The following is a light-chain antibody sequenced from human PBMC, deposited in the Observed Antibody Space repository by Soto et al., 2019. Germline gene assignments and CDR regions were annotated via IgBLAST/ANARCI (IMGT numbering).Light chain of an antibody. CDR1: QSISTW. CDR2: KAS. Sequence: DIHMTQSPSALSASVGDRVNITGLASQSISTWLAWYQQKPGEAPKLLMYKASSLDSGVPSRFSGSGSGTEFTLTISGLQPEDFATYYCQQLNSYPITFGQGTRLEIK. V-gene: IGKV1-5*03. J-gene: IGKJ5*01. CDR3: QQLNSYPIT.